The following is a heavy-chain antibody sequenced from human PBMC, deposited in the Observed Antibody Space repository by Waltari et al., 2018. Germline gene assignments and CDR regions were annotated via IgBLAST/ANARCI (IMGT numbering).Heavy chain of an antibody. CDR1: GGSISSGSFY. Sequence: QVQLQESGPGVVKPSQTLSLTCTVSGGSISSGSFYWNWIRQPAGKGLEWMGFIYTRGSTNYNPSLKSRVTISADTSKNQFSLRLTSVTAADTAVYYCAREGGFSYRSEHWGQGALVTVAS. V-gene: IGHV4-61*02. J-gene: IGHJ4*02. CDR2: IYTRGST. D-gene: IGHD3-10*01. CDR3: AREGGFSYRSEH.